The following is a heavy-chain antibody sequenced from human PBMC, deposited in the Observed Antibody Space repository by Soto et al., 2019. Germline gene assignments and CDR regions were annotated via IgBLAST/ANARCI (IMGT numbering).Heavy chain of an antibody. Sequence: QVHLQELGPGLVKPSETLSLTCGVSGDSISSVNWWGWVRQSPGKGLEWIGEIYHSGSTDYHPSLKSRVSLSVDKSKNQFSLQLTSVTAAETAVYYCATFSAFFTISPFDAWGQGILVTVSS. CDR1: GDSISSVNW. CDR3: ATFSAFFTISPFDA. CDR2: IYHSGST. J-gene: IGHJ5*02. V-gene: IGHV4-4*02. D-gene: IGHD3-3*02.